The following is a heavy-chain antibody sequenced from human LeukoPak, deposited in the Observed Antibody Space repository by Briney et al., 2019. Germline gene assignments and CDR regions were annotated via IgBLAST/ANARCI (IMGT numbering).Heavy chain of an antibody. CDR3: AGRGRYSSGWYAY. V-gene: IGHV4-59*01. CDR1: GGSISSYY. Sequence: TSETLSLTCTVSGGSISSYYWSWIRQPPGKGQEWIGYIYYSGSTNYNPSLKSRVTISVDTSKNQFSLKLSSVTAADTAVYYCAGRGRYSSGWYAYWGQGTLVTVSS. J-gene: IGHJ4*02. CDR2: IYYSGST. D-gene: IGHD6-19*01.